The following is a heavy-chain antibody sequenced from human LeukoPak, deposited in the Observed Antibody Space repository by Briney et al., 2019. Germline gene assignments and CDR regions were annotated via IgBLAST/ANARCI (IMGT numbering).Heavy chain of an antibody. D-gene: IGHD6-6*01. Sequence: PGGSLRLSCAASGFTISSNYMSWVRQAPGKGLEWVSVIYSGGSTYYADSVKGRFTISRHNSKNTLYLQMNSLRAEDTAVYYCARELYSSSSYFDYWGQGTLVTVSS. CDR2: IYSGGST. CDR3: ARELYSSSSYFDY. V-gene: IGHV3-53*04. CDR1: GFTISSNY. J-gene: IGHJ4*02.